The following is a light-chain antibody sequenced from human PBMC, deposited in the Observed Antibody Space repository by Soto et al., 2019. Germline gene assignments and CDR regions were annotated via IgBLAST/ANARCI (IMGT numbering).Light chain of an antibody. J-gene: IGKJ1*01. CDR3: QQSNSGPWR. CDR1: QSVSSN. Sequence: EIVMTQSPATLSVSPGERATLSCRASQSVSSNLAWYQQKPGQGPRLLIYGTSTRATGIPARCRGSGSGTEFARARSGLRCEGFAVYYGQQSNSGPWRFGQGTKVEIK. CDR2: GTS. V-gene: IGKV3-15*01.